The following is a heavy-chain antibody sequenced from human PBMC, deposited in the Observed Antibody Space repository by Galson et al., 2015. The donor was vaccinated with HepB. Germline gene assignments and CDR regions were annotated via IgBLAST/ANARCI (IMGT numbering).Heavy chain of an antibody. D-gene: IGHD6-6*01. CDR1: GFTFGDYA. CDR3: TRWAGSSSGFDY. Sequence: SLRLSCAASGFTFGDYAMNWFRQAPGKGLEWVGLIRSKAYGGTTEYAASVKGRFIISRDNSKNIAYLQMNSLQTEDTAVYYCTRWAGSSSGFDYWGQGTLVAVSS. J-gene: IGHJ4*02. V-gene: IGHV3-49*03. CDR2: IRSKAYGGTT.